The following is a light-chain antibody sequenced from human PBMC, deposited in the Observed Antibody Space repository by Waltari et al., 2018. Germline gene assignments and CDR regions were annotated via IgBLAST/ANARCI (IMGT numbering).Light chain of an antibody. Sequence: DIVMTQSPESLAVSLGERATINCKSSRGVLYSSNNKNYLAWYQQKPGQPPKLLIYWASIRESGIPDRFSGSGSGTDFTLIISSLQAEDVALYYCQQYYSIPFTFGPGTKVDIK. CDR2: WAS. CDR1: RGVLYSSNNKNY. CDR3: QQYYSIPFT. V-gene: IGKV4-1*01. J-gene: IGKJ3*01.